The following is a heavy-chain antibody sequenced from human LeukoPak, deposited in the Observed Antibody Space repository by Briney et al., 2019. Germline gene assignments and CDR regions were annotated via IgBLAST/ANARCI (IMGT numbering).Heavy chain of an antibody. CDR1: GYTFTGYY. CDR3: ARAVAGPHGNFDY. Sequence: VASVKVSCKASGYTFTGYYMHWVRQAPGQGLEWMGWINPNSGGTNYAQKFQGRVTMTRDTSISTAYMELSRLRSDDTAVYYCARAVAGPHGNFDYWGQGTLVTVSP. J-gene: IGHJ4*02. V-gene: IGHV1-2*02. CDR2: INPNSGGT. D-gene: IGHD6-19*01.